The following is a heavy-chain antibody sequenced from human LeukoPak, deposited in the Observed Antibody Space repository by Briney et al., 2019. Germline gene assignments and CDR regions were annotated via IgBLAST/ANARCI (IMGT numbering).Heavy chain of an antibody. D-gene: IGHD3-3*01. Sequence: ASVKVSCKASGYTFTSYAMHWVRQAPGQRLEWMGWINAGNGNTKYSQKFQGRVTITRDTSASTAYMELSSLRSEDTAVYYCARYRSGYRWWFDPWSQGTLVTVSS. CDR3: ARYRSGYRWWFDP. V-gene: IGHV1-3*01. CDR2: INAGNGNT. CDR1: GYTFTSYA. J-gene: IGHJ5*02.